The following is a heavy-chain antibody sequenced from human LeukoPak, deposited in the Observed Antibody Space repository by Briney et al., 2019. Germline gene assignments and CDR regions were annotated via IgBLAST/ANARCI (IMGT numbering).Heavy chain of an antibody. J-gene: IGHJ6*02. D-gene: IGHD3-10*01. CDR3: ARDSALYGSGSYYTGYYYYYYGMDV. V-gene: IGHV1-2*02. Sequence: ASVKVSCKASGYTFTGYYMHWVRQAPGQGLEWMGWINPNSGGTNYAQKFQGRVTMTRDTSISTAYMELSRLRSDDTAVYYCARDSALYGSGSYYTGYYYYYYGMDVWGQGTTVTVSS. CDR2: INPNSGGT. CDR1: GYTFTGYY.